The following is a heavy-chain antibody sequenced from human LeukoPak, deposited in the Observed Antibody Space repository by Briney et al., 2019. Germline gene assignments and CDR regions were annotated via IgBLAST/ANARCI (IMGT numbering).Heavy chain of an antibody. J-gene: IGHJ4*02. CDR3: ARDFRSSSSDYYFDY. Sequence: GASVKVSCKASGYTFTSYGISWVRQAPGQGLEWMGWISAYNGNTNYAQKLQGRVTMTTDTSTSTAYMELRRLRSDDTAVYYCARDFRSSSSDYYFDYWGQGTLVTVSS. V-gene: IGHV1-18*01. CDR2: ISAYNGNT. D-gene: IGHD6-6*01. CDR1: GYTFTSYG.